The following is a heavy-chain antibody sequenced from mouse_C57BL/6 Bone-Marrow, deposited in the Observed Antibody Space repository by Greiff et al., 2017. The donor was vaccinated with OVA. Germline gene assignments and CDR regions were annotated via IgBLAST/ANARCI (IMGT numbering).Heavy chain of an antibody. D-gene: IGHD4-1*01. CDR1: GYTFTDYY. J-gene: IGHJ4*01. CDR2: INPYNGGT. CDR3: AAGYYAMDY. Sequence: EVQLQQSGPVLVKPGASVKMSCKASGYTFTDYYMNWVKQSHGKSLEWIGVINPYNGGTSYNQKFKGKATLTVDKSSSTAYMELNSLTSEDSAVYYCAAGYYAMDYWGQGTPVTVSS. V-gene: IGHV1-19*01.